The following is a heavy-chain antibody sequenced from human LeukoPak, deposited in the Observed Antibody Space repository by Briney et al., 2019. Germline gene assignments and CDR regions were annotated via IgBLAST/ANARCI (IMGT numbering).Heavy chain of an antibody. Sequence: PSETLSLTCTVSGGSISSSSYYWGWIRQPPGKGLEWIGSIYYSGSTYYNPSLKSRVTISVDTSKNQFSLKLSSVTAADTAVYYCARQSITMVRGVIPLGYWGQGTLVTVSS. CDR2: IYYSGST. V-gene: IGHV4-39*01. CDR3: ARQSITMVRGVIPLGY. CDR1: GGSISSSSYY. D-gene: IGHD3-10*01. J-gene: IGHJ4*02.